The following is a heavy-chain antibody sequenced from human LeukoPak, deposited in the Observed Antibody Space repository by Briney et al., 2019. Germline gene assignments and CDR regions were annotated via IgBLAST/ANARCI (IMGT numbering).Heavy chain of an antibody. J-gene: IGHJ6*03. Sequence: AGGSLRLSCAASGFTFSSYSMNWVRQAPGKGLEWVSSISSSSSYIYYADSVKGRFTISRDNSKNTLYLQMNSLRAEDTAVYYCARLMTTVTRGYYYYYMDVWGKGTTVTISS. CDR3: ARLMTTVTRGYYYYYMDV. V-gene: IGHV3-21*04. D-gene: IGHD4-17*01. CDR2: ISSSSSYI. CDR1: GFTFSSYS.